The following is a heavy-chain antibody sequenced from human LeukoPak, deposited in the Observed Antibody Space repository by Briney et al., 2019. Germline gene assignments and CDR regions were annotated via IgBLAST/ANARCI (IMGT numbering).Heavy chain of an antibody. Sequence: PGGSLRLSCAASGFTSSSSAMGWVRRAPQKGLEWVSAIPASGPKTYYTGSVRGRFTISRDNSKNTVYLQMQSLRAEDTAVYYCVKEASKTFGIYTADYWGQGTLVTVSS. CDR3: VKEASKTFGIYTADY. CDR2: IPASGPKT. D-gene: IGHD3-16*01. J-gene: IGHJ4*02. CDR1: GFTSSSSA. V-gene: IGHV3-23*01.